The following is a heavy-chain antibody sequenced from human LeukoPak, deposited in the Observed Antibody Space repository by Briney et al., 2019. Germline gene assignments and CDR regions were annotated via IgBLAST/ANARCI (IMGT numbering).Heavy chain of an antibody. CDR2: ISPNSGGT. J-gene: IGHJ6*02. V-gene: IGHV1-2*02. Sequence: ASVKVSCKASGYTFTGYYMHWVRRAPGQGLEWMGWISPNSGGTNYAQKFQGRVTMTRDTSISTAYMELSRLRSDDTAVYYCARDSTAYYYYYYGMDVWGQGTTVTVSS. CDR1: GYTFTGYY. CDR3: ARDSTAYYYYYYGMDV. D-gene: IGHD2-2*01.